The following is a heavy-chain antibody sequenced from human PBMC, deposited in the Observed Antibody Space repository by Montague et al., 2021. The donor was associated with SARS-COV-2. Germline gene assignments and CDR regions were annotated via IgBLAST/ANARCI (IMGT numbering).Heavy chain of an antibody. CDR2: INGDGSAK. D-gene: IGHD4-11*01. Sequence: SLRLSCAASGFSFSTDWMSWVRQAPGKGLGRVANINGDGSAKSYVGSVKGRFTNSRDNANNSLYLQMNSLRAEDTAVYYCARDSYTKGDYWGKGTLVSVSS. CDR1: GFSFSTDW. J-gene: IGHJ4*02. V-gene: IGHV3-7*03. CDR3: ARDSYTKGDY.